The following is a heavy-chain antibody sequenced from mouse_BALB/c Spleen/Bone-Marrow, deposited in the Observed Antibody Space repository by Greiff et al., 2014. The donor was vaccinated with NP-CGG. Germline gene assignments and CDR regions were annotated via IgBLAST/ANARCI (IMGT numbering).Heavy chain of an antibody. CDR2: IYPGDGDT. D-gene: IGHD2-1*01. Sequence: LQESGAELARPGASVKLSCKASGYTFTSYWMQWVKQSPGQGLEWIGAIYPGDGDTRHTQKFKGKATLTADKSSNTAYMQLSSLASEDSAVYYCARGNGNYGFDYWGQGTTLTVSS. J-gene: IGHJ2*01. CDR3: ARGNGNYGFDY. CDR1: GYTFTSYW. V-gene: IGHV1-87*01.